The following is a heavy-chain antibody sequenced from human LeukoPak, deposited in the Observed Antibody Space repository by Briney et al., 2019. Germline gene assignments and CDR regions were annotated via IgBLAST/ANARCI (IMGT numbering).Heavy chain of an antibody. J-gene: IGHJ4*02. V-gene: IGHV1-2*02. CDR3: ARVGAGDCCFFNY. CDR2: INPNSGGT. Sequence: ASVKVSCKASGYTFTVYYMHWVRQAPGQGLEWIGWINPNSGGTSYAQKFQGRVTMTGDTSISTAYMDLSKLRSDDTAVYYCARVGAGDCCFFNYWGQGTLVTVSS. CDR1: GYTFTVYY. D-gene: IGHD2-21*02.